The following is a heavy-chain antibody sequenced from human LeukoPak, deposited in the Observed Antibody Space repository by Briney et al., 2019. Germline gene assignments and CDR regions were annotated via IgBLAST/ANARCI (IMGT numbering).Heavy chain of an antibody. CDR2: ISSSGSTI. D-gene: IGHD2-2*01. CDR1: GFTFSSYE. Sequence: PGGSLRLSCAASGFTFSSYEMNWVRQAPGKGLEWVSYISSSGSTIYYADSVKGRFTISRDNAKNSLYLQMNSLRAEDTAVYYCARGSSDGYCSSTSCYFVDYWGQGTLVTVSS. V-gene: IGHV3-48*03. CDR3: ARGSSDGYCSSTSCYFVDY. J-gene: IGHJ4*02.